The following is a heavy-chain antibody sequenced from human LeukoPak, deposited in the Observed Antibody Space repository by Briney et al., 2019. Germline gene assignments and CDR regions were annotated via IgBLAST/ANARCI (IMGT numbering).Heavy chain of an antibody. CDR1: VDSVSSNSAA. Sequence: KTSPTLSLTWAISVDSVSSNSAAWNWFRQSPSRGLEWLGRTYYRSKWYNDYAVSVKSRITINPDTSKNQFSLQLNSVTPEDTAVYYCARDRDGYNEAYFDYWGQGTLVTVSS. D-gene: IGHD5-24*01. J-gene: IGHJ4*02. V-gene: IGHV6-1*01. CDR3: ARDRDGYNEAYFDY. CDR2: TYYRSKWYN.